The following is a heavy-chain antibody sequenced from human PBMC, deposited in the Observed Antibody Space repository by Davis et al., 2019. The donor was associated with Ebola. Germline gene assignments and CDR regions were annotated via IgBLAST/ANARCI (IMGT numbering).Heavy chain of an antibody. Sequence: GGSLRLSCAASGFTFDDYTMHWVRQAPGKGLEWVSLISWDGGSTYYADSVKGRFTISRDNSKNSLYLQMNSLRTEDTALYYCAKDIVAKWELLHYYGMDGWGQGTTVTVSS. CDR2: ISWDGGST. V-gene: IGHV3-43*01. CDR3: AKDIVAKWELLHYYGMDG. CDR1: GFTFDDYT. J-gene: IGHJ6*02. D-gene: IGHD1-26*01.